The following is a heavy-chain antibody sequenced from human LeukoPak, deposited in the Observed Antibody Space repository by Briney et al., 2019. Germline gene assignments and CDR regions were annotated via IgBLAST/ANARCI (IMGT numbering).Heavy chain of an antibody. J-gene: IGHJ3*02. CDR2: ISGSGGST. CDR3: SIMVRGVKEREDAFDI. CDR1: GFTFSSYA. Sequence: GSLRLSCAASGFTFSSYAMSWVRQAPGKGLEWVSAISGSGGSTYYADSVKGRFTISRDNSKNTLYLQMNSLRAEDTAVYYCSIMVRGVKEREDAFDIWGQGTMVTVSS. V-gene: IGHV3-23*01. D-gene: IGHD3-10*01.